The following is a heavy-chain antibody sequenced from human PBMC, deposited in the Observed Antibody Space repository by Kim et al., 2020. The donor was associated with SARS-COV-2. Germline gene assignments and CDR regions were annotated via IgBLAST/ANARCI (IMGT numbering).Heavy chain of an antibody. CDR2: INTGNGNT. J-gene: IGHJ5*02. CDR1: GYTFTNYA. Sequence: ASVKVSCKASGYTFTNYAMHWVRQAPGQRVEWMGWINTGNGNTKYSQKFQGRVTITRDTSASTAYMEVSSLRSEDTAGYYCARDNSGRGWFGPWGQGTLVTVPS. D-gene: IGHD5-12*01. CDR3: ARDNSGRGWFGP. V-gene: IGHV1-3*04.